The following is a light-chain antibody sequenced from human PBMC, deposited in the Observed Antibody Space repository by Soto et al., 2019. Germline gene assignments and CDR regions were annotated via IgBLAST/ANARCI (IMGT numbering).Light chain of an antibody. V-gene: IGKV3-11*01. Sequence: EIVLTHSPVTLSLSPWEIATLSCRASQSVSNYLAWYQQKPGQAPRLLIYDASNRATGIPARFSGSGSGTDFTLTISSLQAEDFATYYCLQDYTYPYTLGQGTKVDIK. CDR2: DAS. CDR3: LQDYTYPYT. J-gene: IGKJ2*01. CDR1: QSVSNY.